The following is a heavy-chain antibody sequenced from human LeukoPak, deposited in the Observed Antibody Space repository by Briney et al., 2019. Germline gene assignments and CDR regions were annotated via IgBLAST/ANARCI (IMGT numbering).Heavy chain of an antibody. CDR3: ARDGITIFGVVIRSYFDY. V-gene: IGHV4-39*01. Sequence: PSETLSLTCTVSGGSISSSSYYWGWIRQPPGKGLEWIGSIYYSGSTYYNPSLKSRVTISVDTSKNQFSLKLSSVTAADTAVYYCARDGITIFGVVIRSYFDYWGQGTLVTVSS. J-gene: IGHJ4*02. D-gene: IGHD3-3*01. CDR2: IYYSGST. CDR1: GGSISSSSYY.